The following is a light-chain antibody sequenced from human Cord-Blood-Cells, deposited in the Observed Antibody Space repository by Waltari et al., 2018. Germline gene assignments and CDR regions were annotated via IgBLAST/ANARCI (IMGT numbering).Light chain of an antibody. CDR1: QSISSW. V-gene: IGKV1-5*01. Sequence: DIQMTQSPFTLSASVGDRVTIPCRASQSISSWLAWYQQKPGKGPKLLIYDASSLEIGVPPRFSGSGSGTEFTLTISSLQPDDFATYYCQQYNSYSTFGQGTKVEIK. CDR2: DAS. CDR3: QQYNSYST. J-gene: IGKJ1*01.